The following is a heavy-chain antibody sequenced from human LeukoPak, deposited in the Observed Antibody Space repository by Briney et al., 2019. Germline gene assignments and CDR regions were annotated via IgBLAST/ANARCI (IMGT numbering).Heavy chain of an antibody. CDR3: ARVTYGYFDY. CDR1: GYTFTSFI. CDR2: ISAYNGNT. Sequence: ASVNVSCKASGYTFTSFIITWVRQAPGQGLEWMGWISAYNGNTNYPQKLQGRVTMTTDTSTSTVYMELRSLRSDDTAVYYCARVTYGYFDYWGQGTLVTVSS. V-gene: IGHV1-18*04. D-gene: IGHD2-21*01. J-gene: IGHJ4*02.